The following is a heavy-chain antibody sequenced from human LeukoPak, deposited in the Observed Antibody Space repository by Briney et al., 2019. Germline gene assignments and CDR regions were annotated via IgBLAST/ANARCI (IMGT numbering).Heavy chain of an antibody. CDR1: GFTFSDYY. J-gene: IGHJ4*02. CDR2: ISSSGSTI. CDR3: ASYYDSSCYYIGDY. D-gene: IGHD3-22*01. V-gene: IGHV3-11*01. Sequence: GGSLRLSCAASGFTFSDYYMSWIRQAPGKGLEWVSYISSSGSTIYYADSVKGRFTISRDNAKNSLYLQMNSLRAEDTAVYYCASYYDSSCYYIGDYWGQGTLVTVSS.